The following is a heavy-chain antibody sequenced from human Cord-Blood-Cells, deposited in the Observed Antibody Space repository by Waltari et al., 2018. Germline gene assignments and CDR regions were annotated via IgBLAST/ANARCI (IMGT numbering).Heavy chain of an antibody. V-gene: IGHV1-69*01. CDR3: ARGVEDWGDAFDI. D-gene: IGHD7-27*01. CDR2: ILPIFSTA. Sequence: QVQLVQSGAEVKKPGSAVKVSCKASGGTFSSYAISWVRRAPGQGLAWMGGILPIFSTANNAQKFQGRVTIAADESASTGYMELSRLRSEDASVYYCARGVEDWGDAFDIWGQGTMVTVSS. J-gene: IGHJ3*02. CDR1: GGTFSSYA.